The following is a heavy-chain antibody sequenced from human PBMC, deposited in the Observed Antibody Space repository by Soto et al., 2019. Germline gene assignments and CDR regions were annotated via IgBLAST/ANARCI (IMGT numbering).Heavy chain of an antibody. D-gene: IGHD4-17*01. J-gene: IGHJ1*01. CDR1: GFTFTNAW. CDR2: IKSKTDGGTT. V-gene: IGHV3-15*01. CDR3: TTARGTYGAEYFQH. Sequence: GGSLRLSCAASGFTFTNAWMSWVRQAPGKGLEWVGRIKSKTDGGTTDYAAPVKGRFTISTDDSKNTLYLQMNSLKTEDTAVYYCTTARGTYGAEYFQHWGQGTLVTVSS.